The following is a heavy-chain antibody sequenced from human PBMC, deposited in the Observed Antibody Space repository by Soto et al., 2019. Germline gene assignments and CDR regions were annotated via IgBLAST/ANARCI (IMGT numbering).Heavy chain of an antibody. CDR2: ISWNSGSI. D-gene: IGHD1-26*01. CDR1: GFTFDDYA. J-gene: IGHJ4*02. Sequence: EVQLGESGGGLVQPGRSRRLSCADSGFTFDDYAMHWVRQAPGKGLDGVSGISWNSGSIGYADSVKGRFTISRDNAKKSLDLQMHSLRAEYTALYYCAYSGSYRGAFDYWGQGTLVTVSS. V-gene: IGHV3-9*01. CDR3: AYSGSYRGAFDY.